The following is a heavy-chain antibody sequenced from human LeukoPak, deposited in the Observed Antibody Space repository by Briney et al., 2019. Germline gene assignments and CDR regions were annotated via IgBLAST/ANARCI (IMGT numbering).Heavy chain of an antibody. CDR2: IYTSGST. V-gene: IGHV4-4*07. CDR3: ARGPGYYDFWSGYYTGAMDV. D-gene: IGHD3-3*01. CDR1: SGSISSYY. Sequence: SETLSLTCTVSSGSISSYYWSWIRQPAGKGLEWIGRIYTSGSTNYNPSLKSRVTMSVDTSKNQFSLKLSSVTTADTAVYYCARGPGYYDFWSGYYTGAMDVWGKGTTVTVSS. J-gene: IGHJ6*03.